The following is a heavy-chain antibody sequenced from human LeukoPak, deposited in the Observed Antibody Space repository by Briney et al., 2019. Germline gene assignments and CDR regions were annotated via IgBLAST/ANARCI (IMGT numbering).Heavy chain of an antibody. D-gene: IGHD3-22*01. Sequence: PGGSLRLSCAASGFTFSSHSMNWVRQAPGKGLEWVSSISSSSSYIYYADSVKGRFTISRDNAKNSLYLQMNSLRAEDTAVYYCARDLRWLSSYYAFDIWGQGTMVTVSS. CDR1: GFTFSSHS. CDR3: ARDLRWLSSYYAFDI. J-gene: IGHJ3*02. CDR2: ISSSSSYI. V-gene: IGHV3-21*01.